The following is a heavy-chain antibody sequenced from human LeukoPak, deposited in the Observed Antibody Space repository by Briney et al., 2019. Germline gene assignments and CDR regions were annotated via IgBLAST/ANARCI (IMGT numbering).Heavy chain of an antibody. V-gene: IGHV3-66*01. CDR3: ARSYYDSSGHYPHYFDY. Sequence: GGSLRLSCAGTGFTFSSDAMGWVRQAPGKGLDWVSVIYSGGSTYYADSVKGRFTISRDKSKNTLYLQMNNLRAEDSAVYYCARSYYDSSGHYPHYFDYWGQGTLVTVSS. CDR2: IYSGGST. CDR1: GFTFSSDA. J-gene: IGHJ4*02. D-gene: IGHD3-22*01.